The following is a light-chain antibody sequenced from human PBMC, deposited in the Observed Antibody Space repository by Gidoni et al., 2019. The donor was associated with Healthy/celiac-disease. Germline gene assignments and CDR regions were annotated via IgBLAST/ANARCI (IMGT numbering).Light chain of an antibody. Sequence: EIVLTQSPGTLSLSPGERATLSCRASQSVSSSYLAWYQQKPGQAPRLLIYGASSRATGSPDRFSGSGSGTDFTRTISRLEPEDFAVYYCQQYGSSPPITFGQGTRLEIK. CDR2: GAS. V-gene: IGKV3-20*01. CDR1: QSVSSSY. J-gene: IGKJ5*01. CDR3: QQYGSSPPIT.